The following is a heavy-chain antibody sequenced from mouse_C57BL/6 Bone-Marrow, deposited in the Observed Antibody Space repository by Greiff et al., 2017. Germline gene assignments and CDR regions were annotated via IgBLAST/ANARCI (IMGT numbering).Heavy chain of an antibody. CDR2: IHPNSGST. J-gene: IGHJ2*01. Sequence: QVQLQQPGAELVKPGASVKLSCKASGYTFTSYWMHWVKQRPGQGLEWIGMIHPNSGSTNYNEKFKSKATLTVDKSTSTAYMQLSILTSEDAAVYYCARTAVVARDYWGQGTTLTVSS. CDR3: ARTAVVARDY. V-gene: IGHV1-64*01. CDR1: GYTFTSYW. D-gene: IGHD1-1*01.